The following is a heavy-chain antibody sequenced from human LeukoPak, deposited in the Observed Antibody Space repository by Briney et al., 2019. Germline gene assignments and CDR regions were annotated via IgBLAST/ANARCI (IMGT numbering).Heavy chain of an antibody. Sequence: ASVKVSCKASGYTFTSYGISWVRQAPGQGLEWMGWISAYNGNTNYAQKLQGRVTMTTDTSTSTAYMELRSLRSDDTAVYYCARGPDSTGWWGRGFDYWGQGTLVTVSS. CDR3: ARGPDSTGWWGRGFDY. V-gene: IGHV1-18*01. D-gene: IGHD6-19*01. J-gene: IGHJ4*02. CDR2: ISAYNGNT. CDR1: GYTFTSYG.